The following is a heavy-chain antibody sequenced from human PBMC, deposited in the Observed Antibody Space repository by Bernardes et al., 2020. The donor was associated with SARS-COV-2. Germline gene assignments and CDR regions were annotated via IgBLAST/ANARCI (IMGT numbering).Heavy chain of an antibody. Sequence: SETLSLTCTVSGGSISSSNFYWGWIRQPPGKGLEWIGNIYYTGSTYYNPSLKSRVTISIDTSKNQFSLKLSSVTAADTAVYYCVRVAAGYYYQYGMDVWGQGTTVTVS. CDR3: VRVAAGYYYQYGMDV. J-gene: IGHJ6*02. CDR2: IYYTGST. CDR1: GGSISSSNFY. D-gene: IGHD6-19*01. V-gene: IGHV4-39*01.